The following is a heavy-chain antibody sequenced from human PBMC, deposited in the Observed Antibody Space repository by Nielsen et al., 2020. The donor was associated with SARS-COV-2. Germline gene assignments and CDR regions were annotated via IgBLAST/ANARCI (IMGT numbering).Heavy chain of an antibody. CDR2: IYYSGST. J-gene: IGHJ6*03. CDR3: ARGASDIVVVPAAMSDYYYYYYMDV. CDR1: GYSISSGYY. Sequence: SETLSLTCTVSGYSISSGYYWGWIRQHPGKGLEWIGYIYYSGSTYYNPSLKSRVTISVDTSKNQFSLKLSSVTAADTAVYYCARGASDIVVVPAAMSDYYYYYYMDVWGKGTTVTVSS. V-gene: IGHV4-31*03. D-gene: IGHD2-2*01.